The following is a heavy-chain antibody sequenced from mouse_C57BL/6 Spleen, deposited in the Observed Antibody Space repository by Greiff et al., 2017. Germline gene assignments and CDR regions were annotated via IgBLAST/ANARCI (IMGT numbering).Heavy chain of an antibody. V-gene: IGHV1-7*01. D-gene: IGHD4-1*01. CDR3: ARNWDVGRFAY. J-gene: IGHJ3*01. Sequence: VQLEESGAELAKPGASVKLSCKASGYTFTSSWMNWVKQRPGKGLEWIGYINPSSGYTKSNQKFKDKATLTADNSSSTAYMQLSSLTYEDSAVYDCARNWDVGRFAYGGQGTLVTGSA. CDR1: GYTFTSSW. CDR2: INPSSGYT.